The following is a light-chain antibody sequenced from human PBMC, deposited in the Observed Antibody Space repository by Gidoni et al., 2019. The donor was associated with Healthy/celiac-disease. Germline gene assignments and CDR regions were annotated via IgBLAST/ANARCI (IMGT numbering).Light chain of an antibody. CDR3: QQSYSTPGT. CDR1: QSISSY. Sequence: DIQMTQSPSSMSASVGDRVTITCRASQSISSYVNWYQQKPGKAPKLLIYAASSLQSGVPSRFSGSGSGTDFTLTISSLQPEDFATYYCQQSYSTPGTFXXXTKVEIK. CDR2: AAS. J-gene: IGKJ1*01. V-gene: IGKV1-39*01.